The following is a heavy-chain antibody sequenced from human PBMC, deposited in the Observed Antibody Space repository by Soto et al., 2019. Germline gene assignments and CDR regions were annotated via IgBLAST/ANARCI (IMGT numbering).Heavy chain of an antibody. CDR2: VHHSWGS. J-gene: IGHJ6*02. V-gene: IGHV4-59*08. CDR3: ARQGFGPLHGRVDV. D-gene: IGHD3-10*01. CDR1: GGSISSYY. Sequence: QVQLQESGPGLVKPSETMSLSCTVSGGSISSYYWSWFRQSPGKRMEWIGYVHHSWGSSYNPSLQRRVAISLDTSKSQFSLKVTSVTATDTAVYYCARQGFGPLHGRVDVWGQGTTVTVSS.